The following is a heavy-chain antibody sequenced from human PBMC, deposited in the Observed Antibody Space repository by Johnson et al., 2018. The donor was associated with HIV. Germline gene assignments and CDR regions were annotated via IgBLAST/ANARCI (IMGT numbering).Heavy chain of an antibody. J-gene: IGHJ3*02. CDR1: GFTFRHAW. Sequence: VHLVESGGGVVRPGGSLRLSCTASGFTFRHAWMSWVRQAPGKGPVWVSRINSDGSTTDYADSVKGRFTISRDNAKNTRYLQMNSLRDEDTAVYYCVRSNGRLAAFYIWGQGTMVTVSS. D-gene: IGHD3-9*01. CDR2: INSDGSTT. V-gene: IGHV3-74*02. CDR3: VRSNGRLAAFYI.